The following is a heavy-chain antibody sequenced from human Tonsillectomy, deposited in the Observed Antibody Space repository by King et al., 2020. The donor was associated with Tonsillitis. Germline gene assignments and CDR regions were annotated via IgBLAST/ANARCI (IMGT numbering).Heavy chain of an antibody. CDR1: GYTFIDYY. Sequence: QLVQSGAEVKKPGASVKVSCKASGYTFIDYYVHWVRQAPGQGLEWMGWINPNTGDTNFAQKFQGRVTMTRDTSISTAYMELSRLRSDDTAVYYCAHPRRGAFLDVVAFVFWGQGTMLPVSS. CDR2: INPNTGDT. J-gene: IGHJ3*01. CDR3: AHPRRGAFLDVVAFVF. V-gene: IGHV1-2*02. D-gene: IGHD1-26*01.